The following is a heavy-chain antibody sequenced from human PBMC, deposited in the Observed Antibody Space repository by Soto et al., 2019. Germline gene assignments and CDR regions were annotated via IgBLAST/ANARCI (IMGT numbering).Heavy chain of an antibody. V-gene: IGHV4-34*01. Sequence: SETLSLTCAVYGGSFTSYYWSWIRQPPGKGLEWIGEINRSGSTYYNPSLKSRVTISVDTSKNQFSPKLSSVAAADTAVYYCARGREYHDRGAFDIWGQGTMVTVSS. J-gene: IGHJ3*02. CDR3: ARGREYHDRGAFDI. D-gene: IGHD2-2*01. CDR2: INRSGST. CDR1: GGSFTSYY.